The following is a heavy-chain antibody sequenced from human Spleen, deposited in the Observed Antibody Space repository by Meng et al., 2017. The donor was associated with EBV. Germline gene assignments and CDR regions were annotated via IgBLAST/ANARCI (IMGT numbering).Heavy chain of an antibody. D-gene: IGHD1-26*01. CDR1: GGSISSSNG. CDR3: ARQWEVRGPIDY. Sequence: QAQLPASGPGWLNPSGPLALPGPVSGGSISSSNGWSWVRQPPGKGLEWIGEVYHSGSTNYNPSLKSRVTISVDKSKNQFSLKLSSVSAADTAVYYCARQWEVRGPIDYWGQGTLVTVSS. V-gene: IGHV4-4*02. CDR2: VYHSGST. J-gene: IGHJ4*02.